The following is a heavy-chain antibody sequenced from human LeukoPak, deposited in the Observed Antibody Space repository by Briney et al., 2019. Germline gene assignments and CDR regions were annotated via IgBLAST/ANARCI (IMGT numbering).Heavy chain of an antibody. Sequence: GGSLRLSCAASGFTFSSYAMHWVRQAPGKGLEWVSGISWNSGSIGYADSVKGRFTISRDNAKNSLYLQMNSLRAEDTAVYYCARERSYDSSGYYYGVNAFDIWGQGTMVTVSS. CDR3: ARERSYDSSGYYYGVNAFDI. J-gene: IGHJ3*02. V-gene: IGHV3-9*01. D-gene: IGHD3-22*01. CDR2: ISWNSGSI. CDR1: GFTFSSYA.